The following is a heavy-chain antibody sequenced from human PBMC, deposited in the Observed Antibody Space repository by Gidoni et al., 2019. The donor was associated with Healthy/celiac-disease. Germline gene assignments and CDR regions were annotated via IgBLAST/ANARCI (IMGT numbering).Heavy chain of an antibody. CDR2: INSDGSST. CDR1: GFTFSSSW. Sequence: EVQLVESGGGLVQPGGSLSLSCAASGFTFSSSWLHWVRQAPGKGLVWVSRINSDGSSTSYADSVKGRFTISRDNAKNTLYLQMNSLRAEDTAVYYCARDHGYSYGRIPNYYYYGMDVWGQGTTVTVSS. D-gene: IGHD5-18*01. V-gene: IGHV3-74*01. CDR3: ARDHGYSYGRIPNYYYYGMDV. J-gene: IGHJ6*02.